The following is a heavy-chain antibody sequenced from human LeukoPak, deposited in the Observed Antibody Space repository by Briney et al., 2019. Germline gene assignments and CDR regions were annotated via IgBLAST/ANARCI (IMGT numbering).Heavy chain of an antibody. D-gene: IGHD2-8*01. CDR1: GLTFSRLA. CDR2: ICGSGCNT. J-gene: IGHJ4*02. CDR3: AKDRPVLMVYATSPHYFDY. V-gene: IGHV3-23*01. Sequence: GWSLRLSCAASGLTFSRLAMSWVRQAPGKGLEWVSAICGSGCNTYYADSVKGRFTISRDNSKNTLYLQMNSLRAEGTAVYYCAKDRPVLMVYATSPHYFDYWGQGTLVTVSS.